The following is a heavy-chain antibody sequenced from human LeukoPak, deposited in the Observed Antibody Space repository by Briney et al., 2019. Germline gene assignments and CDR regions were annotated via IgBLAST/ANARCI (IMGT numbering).Heavy chain of an antibody. D-gene: IGHD6-13*01. J-gene: IGHJ4*02. CDR1: GYTFSNYW. CDR3: ARPGSNSWYDGDY. CDR2: IYPGDSDT. V-gene: IGHV5-51*01. Sequence: GESLKISCEGSGYTFSNYWNDWVRQMPGKGLEWMGMIYPGDSDTRYSPSFQGQVTISADKSTSTAFLQWRSLKASDTAMYYCARPGSNSWYDGDYWGQGTLVTVSS.